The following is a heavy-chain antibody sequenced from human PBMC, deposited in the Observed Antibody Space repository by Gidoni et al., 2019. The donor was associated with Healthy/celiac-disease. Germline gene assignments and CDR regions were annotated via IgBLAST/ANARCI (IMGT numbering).Heavy chain of an antibody. V-gene: IGHV4-39*01. CDR3: ARLSRSGGEGWFDP. Sequence: QLQLQESGPGLVKPSETLSLTCTVSGGSISSSSYYWGWIRQPPGQGLEWIGSIYYSGSTYDNPSLKRRVTISVETSKNQFSRKLSSGTAADTAVYYCARLSRSGGEGWFDPWGQGTLVTVSS. CDR1: GGSISSSSYY. J-gene: IGHJ5*02. CDR2: IYYSGST. D-gene: IGHD3-16*01.